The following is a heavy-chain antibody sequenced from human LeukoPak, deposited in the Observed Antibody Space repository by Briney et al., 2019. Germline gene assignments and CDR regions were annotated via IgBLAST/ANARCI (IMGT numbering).Heavy chain of an antibody. D-gene: IGHD3-22*01. J-gene: IGHJ6*02. Sequence: SETLSLTCTVSGCSISSYYWSWIRQPPGKGLEWIGYIYYSGSTNYNPSLKSRVTISVDTSKNQFSLKLSSVTAADTAVYFCARGPPSYYYDSSGYLRPYYYGMDVWGQGTTVTVSS. CDR2: IYYSGST. CDR1: GCSISSYY. V-gene: IGHV4-59*01. CDR3: ARGPPSYYYDSSGYLRPYYYGMDV.